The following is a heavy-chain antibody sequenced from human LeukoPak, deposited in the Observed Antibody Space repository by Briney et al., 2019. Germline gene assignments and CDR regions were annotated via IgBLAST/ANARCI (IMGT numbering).Heavy chain of an antibody. D-gene: IGHD3-16*02. CDR2: INHSGST. V-gene: IGHV4-34*01. CDR1: GGSFSGYY. CDR3: ASGTDYDYVWGSYRYGKYYFDY. Sequence: SETLSLTCAVYGGSFSGYYWSWIRQPPGKGLEWIWEINHSGSTNYNPSLKSRVTISVDTSKNQFSLKLSSVTAADTAVYYCASGTDYDYVWGSYRYGKYYFDYWGQGTLVTVSS. J-gene: IGHJ4*02.